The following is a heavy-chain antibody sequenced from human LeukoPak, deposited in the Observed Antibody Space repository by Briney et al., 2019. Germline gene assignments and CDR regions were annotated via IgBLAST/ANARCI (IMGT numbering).Heavy chain of an antibody. CDR1: GFTFSSYE. D-gene: IGHD6-19*01. J-gene: IGHJ6*02. Sequence: PGGSLRLSCAASGFTFSSYEMNWVRQAPGKGLEWVSYISSSGSTTYYADSVKGRFTISRDNAKNSLYLQMNSLRAEDTAVYYCAGLVWSYYYYGMDVWGQGTTVTVSS. V-gene: IGHV3-48*03. CDR2: ISSSGSTT. CDR3: AGLVWSYYYYGMDV.